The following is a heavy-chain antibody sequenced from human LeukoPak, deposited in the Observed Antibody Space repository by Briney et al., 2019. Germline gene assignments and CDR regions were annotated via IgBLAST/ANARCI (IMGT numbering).Heavy chain of an antibody. Sequence: PGGSLRLSCAASGFTFSSYSMNWVRQAPGKGLEWVSSISGSSSYIYYADSVKGRFTISRDNAKNSLYLQMNSLRAEDTAVYYCAREYYYDSSGSQYWGQGTLVTVSS. J-gene: IGHJ4*02. D-gene: IGHD3-22*01. V-gene: IGHV3-21*01. CDR2: ISGSSSYI. CDR1: GFTFSSYS. CDR3: AREYYYDSSGSQY.